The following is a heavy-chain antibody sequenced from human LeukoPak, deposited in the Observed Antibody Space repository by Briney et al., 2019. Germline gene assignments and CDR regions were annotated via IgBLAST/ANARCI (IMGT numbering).Heavy chain of an antibody. J-gene: IGHJ4*02. V-gene: IGHV1-2*02. D-gene: IGHD6-13*01. Sequence: ASVKVSCKASGYTFTGYYMHWVRQAPGQGLEWMGWINPNSGGTNYAQKFQGRVTMTRDTSISTAYMELSRLRSDDTAVYYCARSPSGSKAAKYWGQGTLVTVSS. CDR2: INPNSGGT. CDR1: GYTFTGYY. CDR3: ARSPSGSKAAKY.